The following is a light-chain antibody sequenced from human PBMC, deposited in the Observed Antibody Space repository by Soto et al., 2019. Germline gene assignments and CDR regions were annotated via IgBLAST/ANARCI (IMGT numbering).Light chain of an antibody. CDR1: QSVSSSN. CDR2: GAS. CDR3: QQYGSSPIT. V-gene: IGKV3-20*01. Sequence: EIVLTPSPGTLSLSAGERANPSCRASQSVSSSNLAWYQQKRGQAPRLLIYGASSRATGIPDRFSGSGSGTDFSLTISSLEAEDFAVYYCQQYGSSPITFGQGTRLEIK. J-gene: IGKJ5*01.